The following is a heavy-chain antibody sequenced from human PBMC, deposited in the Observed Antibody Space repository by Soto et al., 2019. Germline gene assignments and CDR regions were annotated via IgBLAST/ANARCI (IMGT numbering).Heavy chain of an antibody. CDR2: IDPSDSDT. CDR1: GYSFTSYW. CDR3: ARHSYDSSGYYYGDL. D-gene: IGHD3-22*01. Sequence: XESLKVSCKSSGYSFTSYWITWVRQMPGKGLEWMGRIDPSDSDTNYNPSFQGHVTFSVDKSISTAYLHCSSLKASDTAIFYCARHSYDSSGYYYGDLWGQGTLVTVSS. V-gene: IGHV5-10-1*01. J-gene: IGHJ4*02.